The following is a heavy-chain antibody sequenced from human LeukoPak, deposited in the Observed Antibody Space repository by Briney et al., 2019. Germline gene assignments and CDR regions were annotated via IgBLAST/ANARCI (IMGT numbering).Heavy chain of an antibody. J-gene: IGHJ4*02. CDR2: INPSGGST. CDR1: GYTFTSYY. V-gene: IGHV1-46*01. CDR3: ARDEVEMATISDY. Sequence: EASVKVSCKASGYTFTSYYMHWVRQAPAQGLEWMGIINPSGGSTSYAQKFQGRVTMTRDMSTSTVYMELSSLRSEDTAVYYCARDEVEMATISDYWGQGTLVTVSS. D-gene: IGHD5-24*01.